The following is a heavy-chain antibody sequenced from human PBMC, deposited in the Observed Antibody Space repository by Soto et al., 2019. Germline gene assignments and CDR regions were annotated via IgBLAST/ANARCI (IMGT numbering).Heavy chain of an antibody. CDR1: GFSLSADGVG. Sequence: QITLKESGPTLVKPTQTLTLTCTFSGFSLSADGVGVGWIRQPPGKALEWLALIYWDDDKRYSPSLESRLTITKDTSRNQVVLTMTNMDLVDTATYYCAHSRATRVLDVWGQGTTVTVSS. D-gene: IGHD2-8*01. J-gene: IGHJ6*02. V-gene: IGHV2-5*02. CDR2: IYWDDDK. CDR3: AHSRATRVLDV.